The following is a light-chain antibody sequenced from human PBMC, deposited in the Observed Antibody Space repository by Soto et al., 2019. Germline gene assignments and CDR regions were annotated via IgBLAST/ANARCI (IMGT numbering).Light chain of an antibody. J-gene: IGKJ1*01. CDR2: LGS. V-gene: IGKV2-28*01. CDR3: MQALQTPPT. CDR1: QSLLHSNGYNY. Sequence: IVMTQSPLSMPVTPGEPASISCRSSQSLLHSNGYNYLDWYLQKPGQSPQLLIYLGSNRASGVPHRFSGSGSGTDFTLRISRVEAEDVGVYYCMQALQTPPTFGQGTKVEIK.